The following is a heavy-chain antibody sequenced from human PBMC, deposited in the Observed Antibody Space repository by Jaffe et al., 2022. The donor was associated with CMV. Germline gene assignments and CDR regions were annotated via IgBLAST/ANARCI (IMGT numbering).Heavy chain of an antibody. CDR3: ARAAGLETTYYMDI. V-gene: IGHV1-69*09. CDR2: IIPMLDMI. J-gene: IGHJ6*03. D-gene: IGHD1-1*01. Sequence: QMQLVQSGAEVKKPGSSVKVSCKASGGTFSSYGIGWVRQAPGQGLEWMGRIIPMLDMINYAQKFQGRVTIIADKSTSTVHMELSSLRSEDTAVYYCARAAGLETTYYMDIWGKGTPVTVSS. CDR1: GGTFSSYG.